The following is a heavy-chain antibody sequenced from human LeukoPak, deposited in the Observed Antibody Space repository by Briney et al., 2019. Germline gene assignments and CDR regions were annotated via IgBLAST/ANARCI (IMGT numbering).Heavy chain of an antibody. CDR2: ISYDGSNK. J-gene: IGHJ4*02. Sequence: GGSLRLSCAASGFTFSSYAMHWVRQAPGKGLEWVAVISYDGSNKYYVDSVKGRFTISRDNSKNTLYLQMNSLRAEDTAVYYCAREYDYVWGSYRSVSYYFDYWGQGTLVTVSS. V-gene: IGHV3-30-3*01. D-gene: IGHD3-16*02. CDR1: GFTFSSYA. CDR3: AREYDYVWGSYRSVSYYFDY.